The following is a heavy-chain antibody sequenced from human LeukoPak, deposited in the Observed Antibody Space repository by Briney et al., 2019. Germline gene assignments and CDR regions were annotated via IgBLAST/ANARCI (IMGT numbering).Heavy chain of an antibody. CDR1: GFTLSSFW. Sequence: GGYLRLSCAASGFTLSSFWMSWVRQAPGKGLEWVDNIKEDGSEKYYVDSVKGRFIISRDNARKSLFLQMNSRRAEDTAVYYCARAGPTVAAREYWGQGTLVTVSS. CDR3: ARAGPTVAAREY. D-gene: IGHD6-6*01. V-gene: IGHV3-7*01. CDR2: IKEDGSEK. J-gene: IGHJ4*02.